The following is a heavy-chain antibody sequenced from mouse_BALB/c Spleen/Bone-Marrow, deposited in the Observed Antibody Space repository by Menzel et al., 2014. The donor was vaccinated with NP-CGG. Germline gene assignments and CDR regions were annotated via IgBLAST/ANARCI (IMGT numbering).Heavy chain of an antibody. CDR2: IDPPDSYT. CDR3: AITTVVATGDY. CDR1: GYTFTSYW. Sequence: QVHVKQSGAELVKPGASVKLSCKASGYTFTSYWMHWVKQRPGQGLEWIGEIDPPDSYTNYNQKFKRKATLTVDKSSSTAYMQLSSLTSEDSAVYYCAITTVVATGDYWGQGTTLTVSS. V-gene: IGHV1-69*02. J-gene: IGHJ2*01. D-gene: IGHD1-1*01.